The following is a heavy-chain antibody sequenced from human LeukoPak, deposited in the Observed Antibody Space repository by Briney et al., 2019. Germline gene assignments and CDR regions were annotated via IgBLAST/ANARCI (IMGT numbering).Heavy chain of an antibody. J-gene: IGHJ4*02. Sequence: GGSLRLSCAASGFTVSSYAMGWVRQAPGKGLEWVSAIGGGGTLYYADSVKGRFSISRDISKNTLLLQMNSLRAEDTAVYYCARRRYDWGGDFPNWGQGTLVTVSS. D-gene: IGHD2-21*02. CDR1: GFTVSSYA. CDR3: ARRRYDWGGDFPN. CDR2: IGGGGTL. V-gene: IGHV3-23*01.